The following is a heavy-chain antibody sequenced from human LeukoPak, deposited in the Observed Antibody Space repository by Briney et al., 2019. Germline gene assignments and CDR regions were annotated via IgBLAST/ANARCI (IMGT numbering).Heavy chain of an antibody. CDR1: GFTFSTYE. CDR3: ASSTAIGY. V-gene: IGHV3-48*03. Sequence: QAGGSLRLSCAASGFTFSTYEMNWVRQAPGKGLEWVSYISGSGRTIYYADSVKGRFTISRDNAKNSLYLQMNSLRTEDTAVYHCASSTAIGYWGQGTLVTVSS. CDR2: ISGSGRTI. J-gene: IGHJ4*02.